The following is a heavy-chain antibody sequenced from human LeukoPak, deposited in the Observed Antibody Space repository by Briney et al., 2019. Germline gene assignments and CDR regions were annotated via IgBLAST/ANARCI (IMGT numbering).Heavy chain of an antibody. CDR1: TSSVYY. Sequence: TSSVYYWGWVRQPPGQGLEWVSYISGTSSIYYADSVKGRFTISRDNAKNSLYLQMNSLRAEDTAVYYCARDTRALLPDPWGQGTLVTVSS. CDR3: ARDTRALLPDP. J-gene: IGHJ5*02. CDR2: ISGTSSI. V-gene: IGHV3-69-1*01. D-gene: IGHD2/OR15-2a*01.